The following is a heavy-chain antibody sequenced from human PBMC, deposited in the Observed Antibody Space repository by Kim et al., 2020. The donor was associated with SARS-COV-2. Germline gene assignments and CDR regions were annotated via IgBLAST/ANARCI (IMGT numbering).Heavy chain of an antibody. D-gene: IGHD3-10*01. CDR2: IYSGGST. CDR3: SCGQTVMVRGVIYYYGMDV. CDR1: GFTVSSND. Sequence: GGSLRLSCAASGFTVSSNDMSWVRQAPGKGLEWVSVIYSGGSTDYTDSVECRFTISRDNSNNTLYLQMNNLRAEDTAVYYGSCGQTVMVRGVIYYYGMDVWGQGTPVTVSS. J-gene: IGHJ6*02. V-gene: IGHV3-53*01.